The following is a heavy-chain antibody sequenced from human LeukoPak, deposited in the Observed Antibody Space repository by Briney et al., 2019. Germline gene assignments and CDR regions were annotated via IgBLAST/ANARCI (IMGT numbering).Heavy chain of an antibody. CDR2: MGPRHGYT. CDR3: ARGWISGAISEHYFEN. CDR1: GYTFTSYD. J-gene: IGHJ4*02. V-gene: IGHV1-8*01. Sequence: ASVKVSCKASGYTFTSYDINWVRQAAGQGLEWMGWMGPRHGYTGYAQNFQSRITMTRDTSISTAYMELSSLTSDDTAVYYCARGWISGAISEHYFENWGQGTLVTVSS. D-gene: IGHD4-23*01.